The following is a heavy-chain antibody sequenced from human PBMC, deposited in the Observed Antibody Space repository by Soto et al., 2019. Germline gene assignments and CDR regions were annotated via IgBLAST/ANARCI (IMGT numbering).Heavy chain of an antibody. CDR1: GFTFSSYG. CDR2: ISYDGSNK. CDR3: AKDLRYNWNDPLDY. V-gene: IGHV3-30*18. D-gene: IGHD1-20*01. J-gene: IGHJ4*02. Sequence: QVQLVESGGGVVQPGRSLRLSCAASGFTFSSYGMHWVRQAPGKGLEWVAVISYDGSNKYYADSVKGRFTISRDNSKNTLYLQMNSLRAEDTAVYYWAKDLRYNWNDPLDYWGQGTLVTVSS.